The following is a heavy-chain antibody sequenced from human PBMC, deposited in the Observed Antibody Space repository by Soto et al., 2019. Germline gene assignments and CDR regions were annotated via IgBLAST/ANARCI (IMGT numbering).Heavy chain of an antibody. J-gene: IGHJ4*02. CDR1: GGTFSSYA. CDR3: ARDYYDSRGLSRPN. CDR2: IIPIFGTT. Sequence: KASGGTFSSYAINWVRQAPGQGLEWMGGIIPIFGTTNYVQQFQGRVTITADESTTTAYMELSSLRSEDTAVYYCARDYYDSRGLSRPNWGQGTLVTVSS. D-gene: IGHD3-22*01. V-gene: IGHV1-69*01.